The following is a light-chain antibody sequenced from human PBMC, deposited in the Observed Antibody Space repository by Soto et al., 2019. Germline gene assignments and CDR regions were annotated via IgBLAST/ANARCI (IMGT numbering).Light chain of an antibody. CDR1: QSSSNY. J-gene: IGKJ2*01. Sequence: DLQMTQSPSSLSASVGDRVTITCRASQSSSNYLNWYQQKPGKAPKLLIYGASSIQSGVPSRFNGSGSGTDFTLTISSLQPEDFATYYCQQSYRTPFTFGQGTNLEIK. CDR2: GAS. CDR3: QQSYRTPFT. V-gene: IGKV1-39*01.